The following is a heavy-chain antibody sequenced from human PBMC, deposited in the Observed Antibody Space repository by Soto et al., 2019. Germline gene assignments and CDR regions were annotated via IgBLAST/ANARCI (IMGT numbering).Heavy chain of an antibody. D-gene: IGHD3-10*01. CDR1: GFAFSSYD. V-gene: IGHV3-21*01. CDR2: ISTRSSYI. CDR3: ARGPGDGMDV. J-gene: IGHJ6*02. Sequence: KPGGSLRLSCVASGFAFSSYDMKWVRQAPGKGLEWVSSISTRSSYIYYADSVKGRFAISRDNAKNSLFLQMHSLRDEDTAVYYCARGPGDGMDVWGQGTTVTVS.